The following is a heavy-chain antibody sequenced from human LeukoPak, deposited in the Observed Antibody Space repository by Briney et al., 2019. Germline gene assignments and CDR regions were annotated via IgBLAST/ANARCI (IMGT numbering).Heavy chain of an antibody. CDR1: VFTFSSYW. V-gene: IGHV3-7*01. Sequence: PGGSLRLSCAASVFTFSSYWLSWVRQAPGKGLEWVANIKQDGSEKYYVDSVKGRFTISRDNAKNSLYLQMNSLRAEDTAVYNCAREIGDPIVVVPAANWFDPWGQGTLVTVSS. J-gene: IGHJ5*02. CDR3: AREIGDPIVVVPAANWFDP. CDR2: IKQDGSEK. D-gene: IGHD2-2*01.